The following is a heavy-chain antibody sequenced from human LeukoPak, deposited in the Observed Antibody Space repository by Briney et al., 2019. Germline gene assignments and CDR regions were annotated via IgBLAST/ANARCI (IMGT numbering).Heavy chain of an antibody. D-gene: IGHD1-26*01. J-gene: IGHJ4*02. CDR3: ARSIVGATTFDY. CDR2: IYYSGST. Sequence: PSETLSLTCTVSGGSISSYYWSWIRQPPGKGLEWIGYIYYSGSTNYNPSHKSRVTISVDTSKNQFSLKLSSVTAADTAVYYCARSIVGATTFDYWGQGTLVTVSS. V-gene: IGHV4-59*01. CDR1: GGSISSYY.